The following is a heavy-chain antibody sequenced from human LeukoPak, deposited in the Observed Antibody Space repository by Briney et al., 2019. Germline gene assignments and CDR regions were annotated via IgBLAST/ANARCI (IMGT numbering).Heavy chain of an antibody. J-gene: IGHJ4*02. CDR1: GFTFVNYA. CDR2: ISYDGSNK. V-gene: IGHV3-30*04. Sequence: PGRSLRLSCTASGFTFVNYAVTWVRQAPGKGLEWVALISYDGSNKYYADSVKGRFTISRDNSKNTLYLQMNSLRAEDTAVYYCAKGELGLWFDYWGQGTLVTVSS. D-gene: IGHD5-18*01. CDR3: AKGELGLWFDY.